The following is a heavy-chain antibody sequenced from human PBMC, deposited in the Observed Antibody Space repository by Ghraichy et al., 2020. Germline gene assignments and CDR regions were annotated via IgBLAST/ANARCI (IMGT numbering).Heavy chain of an antibody. Sequence: GGSLRLSCAASGFTFSSYAMSWVRQAPGKGLEWVSAISGSGGSTYYADSVKGRFTISRDNSKNTLYLQMNSLRAEDTAVYYCATPEGIAVAGTPYYYYYGMDVWGQGTTVTVSS. D-gene: IGHD6-19*01. V-gene: IGHV3-23*01. CDR1: GFTFSSYA. CDR2: ISGSGGST. CDR3: ATPEGIAVAGTPYYYYYGMDV. J-gene: IGHJ6*02.